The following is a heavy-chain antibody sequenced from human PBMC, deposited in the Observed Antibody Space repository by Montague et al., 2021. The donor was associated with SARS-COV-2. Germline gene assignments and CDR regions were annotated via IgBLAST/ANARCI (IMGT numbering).Heavy chain of an antibody. Sequence: SLRLSRAASGFTFSSSAMSWVRQAPGKGLEWVSSISDSGGSTFYADSVKGRFTISRDNSRNTLYLQMNSLRAEDTAVYYCAKSGQQLPKSYFYYGLDVWGQGTTVTVSS. CDR1: GFTFSSSA. V-gene: IGHV3-23*01. CDR3: AKSGQQLPKSYFYYGLDV. CDR2: ISDSGGST. D-gene: IGHD6-13*01. J-gene: IGHJ6*02.